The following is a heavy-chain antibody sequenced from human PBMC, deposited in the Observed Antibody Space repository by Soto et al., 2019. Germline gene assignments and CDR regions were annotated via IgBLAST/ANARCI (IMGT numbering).Heavy chain of an antibody. Sequence: GESLKLSCKASGYSFSSFRIGWVRQMPGKGLEWMGIIYPGDSDTRYSPSFQGQFTISADNPISTAYLQWSSLKASDTAMYYCASLERVRYSYGPKPDFDYWGQGTLVTVSS. J-gene: IGHJ4*02. CDR2: IYPGDSDT. CDR1: GYSFSSFR. V-gene: IGHV5-51*04. D-gene: IGHD5-18*01. CDR3: ASLERVRYSYGPKPDFDY.